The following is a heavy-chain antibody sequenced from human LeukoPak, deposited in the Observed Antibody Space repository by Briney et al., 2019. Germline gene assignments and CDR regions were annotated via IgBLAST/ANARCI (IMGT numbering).Heavy chain of an antibody. CDR1: GGSISSSSYY. J-gene: IGHJ4*02. V-gene: IGHV4-39*01. D-gene: IGHD3-22*01. CDR2: IYYSGST. Sequence: PSETLSLTCTVSGGSISSSSYYWGWIRQPPGKGLEWIGSIYYSGSTYYNPSLKSRVTLSVDTSKNQFSLKLTSVTASDTAVYYCAKAYYYDPSTYYSGHYFDSWGQGTLVTVSS. CDR3: AKAYYYDPSTYYSGHYFDS.